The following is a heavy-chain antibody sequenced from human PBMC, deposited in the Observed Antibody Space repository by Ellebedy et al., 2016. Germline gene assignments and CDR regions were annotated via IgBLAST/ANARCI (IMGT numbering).Heavy chain of an antibody. V-gene: IGHV3-53*04. CDR1: GLTVSSSY. CDR3: ARASHYCTGDRCYSEYYFDY. J-gene: IGHJ4*02. D-gene: IGHD2-15*01. CDR2: IYRGGNT. Sequence: GGSLRLSXAASGLTVSSSYMSWIRQAPGKGLEWVSVIYRGGNTYYADSVKGRFTISRHNSKNTLYLQMNSLRAEDTAVYYCARASHYCTGDRCYSEYYFDYWGQGTLVTVSP.